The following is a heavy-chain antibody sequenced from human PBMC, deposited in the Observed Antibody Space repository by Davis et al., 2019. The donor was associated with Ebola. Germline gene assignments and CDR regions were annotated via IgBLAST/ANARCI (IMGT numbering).Heavy chain of an antibody. D-gene: IGHD3-10*01. CDR3: ARHSMVRGVIIPFDY. J-gene: IGHJ4*02. CDR2: IYYSGST. Sequence: SETLSLTCTVSGGSVSSSDNTWSWIRQPPGKGLEWIGNIYYSGSTYYNPSLKSRVTISVDTSKNQFSLKLSSVTAADTAVYYCARHSMVRGVIIPFDYWGQGTLVTVSS. V-gene: IGHV4-39*01. CDR1: GGSVSSSDNT.